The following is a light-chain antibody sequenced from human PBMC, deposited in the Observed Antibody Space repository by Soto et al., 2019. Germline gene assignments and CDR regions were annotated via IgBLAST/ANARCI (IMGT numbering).Light chain of an antibody. J-gene: IGKJ4*01. CDR3: QQRNSWPLT. Sequence: EIVLTQSPGTLSLSPGERATLSCRASQSVSSYLAWYQQRPGQPPRLLIYDASSRATGIPARFSGSGSGTDFTLTISSLEPEDFAVYYCQQRNSWPLTFGGGTKVEIK. CDR2: DAS. CDR1: QSVSSY. V-gene: IGKV3-11*01.